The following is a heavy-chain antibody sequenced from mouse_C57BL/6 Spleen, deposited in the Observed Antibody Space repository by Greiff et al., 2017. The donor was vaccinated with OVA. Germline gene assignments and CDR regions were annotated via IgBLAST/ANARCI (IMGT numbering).Heavy chain of an antibody. CDR2: IYPGDGDT. J-gene: IGHJ2*01. CDR1: GYAFSSYW. CDR3: ARSKNYGSRGYFDY. V-gene: IGHV1-80*01. Sequence: VKLMESGAELVKPGASVKISCKASGYAFSSYWMNWVKQRPGKGLEWIGQIYPGDGDTNYNGKFKGKATLTADKSSSTAYMQLSSLTSEDSAVYFCARSKNYGSRGYFDYWGQGTTLTVSS. D-gene: IGHD1-1*01.